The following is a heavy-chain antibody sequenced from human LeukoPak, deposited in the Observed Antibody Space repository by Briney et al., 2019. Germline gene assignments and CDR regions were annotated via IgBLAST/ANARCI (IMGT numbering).Heavy chain of an antibody. D-gene: IGHD2-21*02. V-gene: IGHV3-33*01. J-gene: IGHJ4*02. Sequence: GRSLRLSCTASGFNLSVYGMHWVRQAPGKGLEWVAVMWHDGSNKHYADSVKGRCTMSRDKSKNTLYLEKNSLRGEDTAVYYCARAKGDLIDYWGQGTMVIVSS. CDR2: MWHDGSNK. CDR1: GFNLSVYG. CDR3: ARAKGDLIDY.